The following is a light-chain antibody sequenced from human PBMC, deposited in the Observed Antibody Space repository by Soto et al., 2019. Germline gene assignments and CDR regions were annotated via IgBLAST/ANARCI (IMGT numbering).Light chain of an antibody. V-gene: IGLV2-11*01. CDR2: DVD. CDR1: SSDIGGYHY. CDR3: CSYAVTNTFV. Sequence: QSVLTQPRSVSGSPGQSVTISCTGTSSDIGGYHYVSWYQQCPGKAPQLIIFDVDKRPSGVPDRFSASKSGNTAYLTISGLQADDEADYLCCSYAVTNTFVFGTGTKVTVL. J-gene: IGLJ1*01.